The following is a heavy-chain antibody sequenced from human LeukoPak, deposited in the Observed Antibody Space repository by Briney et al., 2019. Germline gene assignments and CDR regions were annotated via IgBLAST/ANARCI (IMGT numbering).Heavy chain of an antibody. J-gene: IGHJ4*02. CDR1: GGSISGYY. Sequence: SETLSLTCAVSGGSISGYYWSWIRQPLGKGLEWIGYIYYSESTKSTNYNPSLKSRVTISVDTSRNQFSLKLNSVTAEDTAVYYCATDLRSLWTYFDYWGQGSLVTVSS. CDR3: ATDLRSLWTYFDY. D-gene: IGHD2-21*01. CDR2: IYYSESTKST. V-gene: IGHV4-59*01.